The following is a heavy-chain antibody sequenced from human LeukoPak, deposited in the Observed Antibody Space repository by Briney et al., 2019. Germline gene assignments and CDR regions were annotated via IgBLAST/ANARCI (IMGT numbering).Heavy chain of an antibody. CDR3: ARDQSGHGGHNNDAFDI. J-gene: IGHJ3*02. CDR1: GDSISNYY. Sequence: SETLSLTCTVSGDSISNYYLNWIRQPAGKGLEWIGRIFVSGNTIYNPTRYNPSLDNRVIMSVDTSKNQLSLNLTSVTAAASAAYYCARDQSGHGGHNNDAFDIWGQGALVTVSS. V-gene: IGHV4-4*07. D-gene: IGHD3-16*01. CDR2: IFVSGNTIYNPT.